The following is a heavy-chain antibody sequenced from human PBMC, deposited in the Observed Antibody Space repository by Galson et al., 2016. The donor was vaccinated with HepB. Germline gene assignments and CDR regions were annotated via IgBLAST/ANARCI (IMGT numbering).Heavy chain of an antibody. CDR1: GFTFSSYG. Sequence: SLRLSCAASGFTFSSYGMHWVRQAPGKGLEWVAVISYDGSNKYYADSAKGRFTFSRDNAKNTLYLQMNSLRAEDTAVYYCAKDARYCSGASSTYGMDVWGQGTTVTVSS. J-gene: IGHJ6*02. CDR3: AKDARYCSGASSTYGMDV. CDR2: ISYDGSNK. V-gene: IGHV3-30*18. D-gene: IGHD2-15*01.